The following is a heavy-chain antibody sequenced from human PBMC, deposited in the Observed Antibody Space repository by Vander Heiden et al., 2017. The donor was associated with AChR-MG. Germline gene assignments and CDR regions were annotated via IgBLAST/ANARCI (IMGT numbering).Heavy chain of an antibody. V-gene: IGHV3-9*01. CDR1: GFSFNDYA. D-gene: IGHD3-22*01. CDR3: VKGMIYDSSGYFDY. Sequence: EVQLVESGGGLVQPGRSLRLSCAASGFSFNDYAMHWVRQAPGKGLEWVSGISWNSGLIGYADSVKGRFTISRDNAEKSLYLQMNSLRAEDTALYYCVKGMIYDSSGYFDYWGQGTLGTVSS. J-gene: IGHJ4*02. CDR2: ISWNSGLI.